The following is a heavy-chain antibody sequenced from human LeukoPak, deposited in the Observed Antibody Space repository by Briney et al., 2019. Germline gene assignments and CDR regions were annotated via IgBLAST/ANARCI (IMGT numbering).Heavy chain of an antibody. CDR1: GYIFSDFW. Sequence: GESLKISCKGSGYIFSDFWIVWVRQMPGQGLEWMGIIYPGDSDTRYSPSFQGQVTISADKSISTAYLQWSSLKASDTAMYYCARDSPLWWPKLGLDYWGQGTLVTVSS. CDR2: IYPGDSDT. CDR3: ARDSPLWWPKLGLDY. J-gene: IGHJ4*02. D-gene: IGHD2-21*01. V-gene: IGHV5-51*01.